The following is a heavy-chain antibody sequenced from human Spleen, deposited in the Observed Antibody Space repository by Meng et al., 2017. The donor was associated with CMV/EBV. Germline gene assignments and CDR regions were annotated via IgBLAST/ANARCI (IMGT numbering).Heavy chain of an antibody. CDR1: GFTFGSYS. CDR3: ARWTSMVRGVIYYGMDV. CDR2: ISSSSSYI. Sequence: GGSLRLSCAASGFTFGSYSMNWVRQAPGKGLEWVSSISSSSSYIYYADSVKGRFTISRDNAKNSLYLQMNSLRAEDTAVYYCARWTSMVRGVIYYGMDVWGQGTTVTVSS. V-gene: IGHV3-21*01. D-gene: IGHD3-10*01. J-gene: IGHJ6*02.